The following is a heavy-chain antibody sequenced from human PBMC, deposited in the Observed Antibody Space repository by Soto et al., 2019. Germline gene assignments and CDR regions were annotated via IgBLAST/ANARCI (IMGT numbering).Heavy chain of an antibody. CDR3: TFRGLPSNRVY. Sequence: QLLESGGGLVQPGGSLRLSCAASGFDFRGNDMSWVRQAPGKGLEWVSSITGGGDSTYYADPVKGRFTISRDNSKNTVFLQMSGLRPEDSAVYYCTFRGLPSNRVYWAQGTLVTVSS. D-gene: IGHD2-21*01. CDR1: GFDFRGND. J-gene: IGHJ4*02. CDR2: ITGGGDST. V-gene: IGHV3-23*01.